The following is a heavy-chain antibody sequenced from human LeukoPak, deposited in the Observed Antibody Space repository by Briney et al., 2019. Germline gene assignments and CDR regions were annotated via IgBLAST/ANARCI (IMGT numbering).Heavy chain of an antibody. CDR1: GYTFTSYG. J-gene: IGHJ4*02. CDR2: ISANNNNT. D-gene: IGHD2-2*01. CDR3: ARALYHTFDY. V-gene: IGHV1-18*01. Sequence: ASVKVSCKASGYTFTSYGISWVRQAPGQGLEWMGWISANNNNTDNVQKLQGRVTMTTDTSTSTAYMELRSLRSDDTAVYYCARALYHTFDYWGQGTLFTVSS.